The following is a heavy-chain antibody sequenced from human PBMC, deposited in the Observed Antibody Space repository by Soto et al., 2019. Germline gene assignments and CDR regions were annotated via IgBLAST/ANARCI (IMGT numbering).Heavy chain of an antibody. D-gene: IGHD5-18*01. J-gene: IGHJ4*02. V-gene: IGHV2-5*01. CDR1: GFSLTTSGVG. CDR3: VLTGYGYDPCGY. CDR2: IFWNDDE. Sequence: QITLKESGPTLVKPTQPLTLTCTFSGFSLTTSGVGVGWIRQPPAKALQWLALIFWNDDERYSPSLKSRLTIAKDAAENQVVPTMTYMDPVDTATYYCVLTGYGYDPCGYWGRGTLVTVSS.